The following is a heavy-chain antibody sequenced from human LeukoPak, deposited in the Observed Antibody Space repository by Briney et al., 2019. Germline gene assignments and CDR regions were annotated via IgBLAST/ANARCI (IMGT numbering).Heavy chain of an antibody. CDR2: IHNSGTT. V-gene: IGHV4-34*01. CDR3: ARRYYYNLGSFPFDF. CDR1: GGPFSGYF. Sequence: ASETLSLTCAVSGGPFSGYFWSWMRQSSGKGLEWSGEIHNSGTTNYNPSLNSRVTISEDTSKNQFYLNLSSVTAADTAVYYCARRYYYNLGSFPFDFWGQGTLVTVSS. J-gene: IGHJ4*02. D-gene: IGHD3-10*01.